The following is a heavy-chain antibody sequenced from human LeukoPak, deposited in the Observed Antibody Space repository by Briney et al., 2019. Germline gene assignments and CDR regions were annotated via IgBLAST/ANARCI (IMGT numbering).Heavy chain of an antibody. D-gene: IGHD2-15*01. Sequence: PGGSLRLSCTASGFTFRNYWMNWVRQAPGKGLEWVANIKPDGSDKRYVDSVKGRFTISRDNAKTSLFLQMDSLRAEDTAIYYCAKGRGYCTGGSCYSDYWGQGTLVTVSS. J-gene: IGHJ4*02. CDR1: GFTFRNYW. CDR3: AKGRGYCTGGSCYSDY. V-gene: IGHV3-7*03. CDR2: IKPDGSDK.